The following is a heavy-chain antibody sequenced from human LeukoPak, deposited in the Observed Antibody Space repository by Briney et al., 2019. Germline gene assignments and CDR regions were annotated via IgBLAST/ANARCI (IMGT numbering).Heavy chain of an antibody. J-gene: IGHJ4*02. CDR3: ARGGVRSSSWYRY. D-gene: IGHD6-13*01. CDR1: GGSFSGYY. V-gene: IGHV4-34*01. CDR2: INHSGST. Sequence: MSSETLSLTCAVYGGSFSGYYWSWIRQPPGKGLEWIGEINHSGSTNYNPSLKSRVTISVDTSKNQFSLKLSSVTAADTAVYYCARGGVRSSSWYRYWGQGTLVTVSS.